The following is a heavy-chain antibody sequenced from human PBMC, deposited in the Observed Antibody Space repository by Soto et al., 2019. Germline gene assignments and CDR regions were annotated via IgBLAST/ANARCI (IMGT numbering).Heavy chain of an antibody. J-gene: IGHJ4*02. CDR3: ARSGYSFAWGY. CDR1: GFLVNSAY. V-gene: IGHV3-53*01. Sequence: EVQLVESGGGLIPPGGSLRLSCAASGFLVNSAYMTWVRQAPGKGLEWLSMINSDGSTLYAESVKGRFTISRDNSKNRLDRQMTSRRAEDTAMYYCARSGYSFAWGYWGQGTLVIVTS. D-gene: IGHD5-18*01. CDR2: INSDGST.